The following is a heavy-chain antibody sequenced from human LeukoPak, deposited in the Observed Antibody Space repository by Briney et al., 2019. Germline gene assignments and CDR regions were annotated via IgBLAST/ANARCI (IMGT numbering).Heavy chain of an antibody. CDR3: ARDLVRFGESRLSYYYNYMDV. CDR1: GGSISSSSYY. V-gene: IGHV4-39*07. CDR2: IYCSGST. J-gene: IGHJ6*03. D-gene: IGHD3-10*01. Sequence: SETLSLTCTVSGGSISSSSYYWGWIRQPPGKELEWIGSIYCSGSTYYNPSLKSQVTMTVDTSKNQFSLKLSSVTAADTAVYYCARDLVRFGESRLSYYYNYMDVWGKGTTVTISS.